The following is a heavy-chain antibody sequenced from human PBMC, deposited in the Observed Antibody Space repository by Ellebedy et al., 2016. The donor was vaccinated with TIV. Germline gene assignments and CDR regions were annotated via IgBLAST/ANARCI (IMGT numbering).Heavy chain of an antibody. CDR3: ARMRYCSTSSCYEAGRQDSWFFDL. V-gene: IGHV2-70*04. CDR2: IDWDDDK. CDR1: GFSLSTSAMR. J-gene: IGHJ2*01. D-gene: IGHD2-2*01. Sequence: SGPTLVXPTQTLTLTCTFSGFSLSTSAMRVSWIRQPPGKALEWLARIDWDDDKFYTPSLRTRLTISKDISKNQVVLTMTDMDPVDTATYFCARMRYCSTSSCYEAGRQDSWFFDLWGRGILVTVSS.